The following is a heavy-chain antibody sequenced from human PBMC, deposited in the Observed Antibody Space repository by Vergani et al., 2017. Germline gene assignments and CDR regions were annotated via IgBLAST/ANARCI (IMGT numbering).Heavy chain of an antibody. Sequence: QVQLQESGPGLVKPSETLSLTCTVSGGSISSYYWSWIRQPPGKGLEWIGYIYYSGSTNYNPSLKSRVTISVDTSKNQFSLKLSSVTAADTAVYYCARDGGDYGSGNWFDPWGQGTLVTVSS. D-gene: IGHD3-10*01. CDR1: GGSISSYY. CDR3: ARDGGDYGSGNWFDP. J-gene: IGHJ5*02. V-gene: IGHV4-59*01. CDR2: IYYSGST.